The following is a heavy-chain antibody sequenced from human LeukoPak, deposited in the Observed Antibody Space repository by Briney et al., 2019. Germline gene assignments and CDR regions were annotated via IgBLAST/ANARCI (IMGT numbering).Heavy chain of an antibody. CDR1: GYTFTGYY. CDR2: INPNSGGT. CDR3: ARGRGGVYSSSFSYYFDY. D-gene: IGHD6-6*01. Sequence: GASVKVSCKASGYTFTGYYMHWVRQAPGQGLEWMGWINPNSGGTNYAQKFQGRVTMTRDTSISTAYMELSRLRSDDTAVYYCARGRGGVYSSSFSYYFDYWGQGTLVTVSS. V-gene: IGHV1-2*02. J-gene: IGHJ4*02.